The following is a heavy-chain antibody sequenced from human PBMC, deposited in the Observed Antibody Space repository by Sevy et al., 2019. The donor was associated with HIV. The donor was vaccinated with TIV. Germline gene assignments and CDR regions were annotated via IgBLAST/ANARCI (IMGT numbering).Heavy chain of an antibody. D-gene: IGHD2-15*01. CDR1: GYTFTSYG. CDR2: IIPKFDTT. CDR3: ARSDDLRGYYFDL. Sequence: SVKVSCKASGYTFTSYGISWVRQAPGQGPEWMGTIIPKFDTTTYAERFQGRVTIVADESMTTVYMEIRRLTSDDMALYFCARSDDLRGYYFDLWGQGTPVTVSS. V-gene: IGHV1-69*13. J-gene: IGHJ4*02.